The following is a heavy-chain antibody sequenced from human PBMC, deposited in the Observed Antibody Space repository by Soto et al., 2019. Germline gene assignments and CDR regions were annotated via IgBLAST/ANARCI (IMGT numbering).Heavy chain of an antibody. CDR1: GGSISSGGYY. V-gene: IGHV4-31*03. CDR2: IYYSGST. Sequence: SETLSLTCTVSGGSISSGGYYWSWIRQHPGKGLEWIGYIYYSGSTYYNPSLKSRVTISVDTSKNQFSLKLSSVTAADTAVYYCARDLRLYDSSGYYNPAWFDPWGQGTLVTVSS. J-gene: IGHJ5*02. CDR3: ARDLRLYDSSGYYNPAWFDP. D-gene: IGHD3-22*01.